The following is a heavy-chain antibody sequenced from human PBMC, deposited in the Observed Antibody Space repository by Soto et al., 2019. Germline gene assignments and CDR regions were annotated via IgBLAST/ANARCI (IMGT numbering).Heavy chain of an antibody. Sequence: SETLSLTCTVSGGSISSSSYYWGWIRQPPGKGLEWIGSIYYSGSTYYNPSLKSRVTISVDTSKNQFSLKLSSVTAADTAVYYCARHRGDYGDFNDYWGQGTLVTVSS. D-gene: IGHD4-17*01. CDR2: IYYSGST. CDR1: GGSISSSSYY. CDR3: ARHRGDYGDFNDY. V-gene: IGHV4-39*01. J-gene: IGHJ4*02.